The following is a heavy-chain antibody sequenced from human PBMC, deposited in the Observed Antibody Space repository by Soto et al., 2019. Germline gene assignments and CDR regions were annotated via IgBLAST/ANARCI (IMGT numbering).Heavy chain of an antibody. V-gene: IGHV4-34*01. J-gene: IGHJ6*02. CDR3: ARSRTMVRAYGMDV. CDR2: INHSGST. D-gene: IGHD3-10*01. CDR1: GGSFSGYY. Sequence: QVQLQQWGAGLLKPSETLSLTCAVYGGSFSGYYWSWIRQPPGKGLEWIGEINHSGSTNYNPSLKSRVTISVDPSKNQCSLKLSSVTAADTAVYYCARSRTMVRAYGMDVWGQGTTVTVSS.